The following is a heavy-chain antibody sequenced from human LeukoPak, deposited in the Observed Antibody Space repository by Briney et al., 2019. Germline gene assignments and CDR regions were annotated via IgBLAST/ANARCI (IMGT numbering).Heavy chain of an antibody. CDR2: IGTAGDT. J-gene: IGHJ2*01. Sequence: GGSLRLSYAASGFTFSSYDMHWVRQATGKGLEWDSGIGTAGDTYYLGSVKGRFTISRENAQNSLYLQMNSLRAGDTAVYYCARVRSPTLGYFDLWGRGTLVTVSS. CDR3: ARVRSPTLGYFDL. V-gene: IGHV3-13*01. D-gene: IGHD1-26*01. CDR1: GFTFSSYD.